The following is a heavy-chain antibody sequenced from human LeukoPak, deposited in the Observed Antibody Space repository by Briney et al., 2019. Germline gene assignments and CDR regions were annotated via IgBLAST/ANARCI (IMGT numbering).Heavy chain of an antibody. CDR3: ARRALRYCSSTSCPAQYYGVDV. D-gene: IGHD2-2*01. CDR2: IKEGGSEK. V-gene: IGHV3-7*03. CDR1: GFIFSSYW. J-gene: IGHJ6*04. Sequence: GGSLRLSCAASGFIFSSYWMSWVRQAPGKGLKWVANIKEGGSEKYYVDSVKGRFTISRDNAKNSLYLQTNSLRAEDTAVYYCARRALRYCSSTSCPAQYYGVDVWGKGTTVTVSS.